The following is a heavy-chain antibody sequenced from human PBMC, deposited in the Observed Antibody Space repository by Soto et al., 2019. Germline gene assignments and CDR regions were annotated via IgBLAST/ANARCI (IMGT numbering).Heavy chain of an antibody. J-gene: IGHJ4*02. V-gene: IGHV3-74*01. CDR3: ETAGNYRLDY. CDR1: GFTLSSYW. D-gene: IGHD1-1*01. Sequence: PGGSLILSCTACGFTLSSYWIHWVRQTPGKGLDWVSRINTDGTTTKHADSVKGRFTISRDNAKNTLYLHMKSLRAEDTAVYYGETAGNYRLDYWGQGTLVTVSS. CDR2: INTDGTTT.